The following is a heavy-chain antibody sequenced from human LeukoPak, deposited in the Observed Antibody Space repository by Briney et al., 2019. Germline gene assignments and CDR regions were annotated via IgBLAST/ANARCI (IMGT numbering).Heavy chain of an antibody. D-gene: IGHD3-9*01. CDR1: GYTFTNYA. CDR2: INTNTETP. J-gene: IGHJ4*02. Sequence: GASVKVSCKASGYTFTNYAINWVRQAPGQGLEWMGWINTNTETPTYAQGFTGRFVFSLDTSVSTAYLQISSLKAEDTAVYYCAKDSYDILTGHLMDHWGQGTLVTVSS. CDR3: AKDSYDILTGHLMDH. V-gene: IGHV7-4-1*02.